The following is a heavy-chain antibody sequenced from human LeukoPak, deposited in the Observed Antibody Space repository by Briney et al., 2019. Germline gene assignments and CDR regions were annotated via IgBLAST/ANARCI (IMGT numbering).Heavy chain of an antibody. CDR2: LFYSGST. J-gene: IGHJ4*02. CDR3: ATVAVIRGVTYFDY. Sequence: KPSETLSLTCTVSGGSISSYYWSWIRQPPGKGLEWIAYLFYSGSTDYNPSLESRVTISVDTSKNQFPLKLRSVTAADTAVYYCATVAVIRGVTYFDYWGQGTLVTVSS. V-gene: IGHV4-59*01. D-gene: IGHD3-10*01. CDR1: GGSISSYY.